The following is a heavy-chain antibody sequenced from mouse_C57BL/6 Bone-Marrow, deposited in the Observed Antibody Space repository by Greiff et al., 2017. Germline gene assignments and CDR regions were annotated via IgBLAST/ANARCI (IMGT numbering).Heavy chain of an antibody. J-gene: IGHJ3*01. CDR2: ISGGGGNT. CDR3: AFKAWFAY. V-gene: IGHV5-9*01. Sequence: EVHLVESGGGLVKPGGSLKLSCAASGFTFSSYTMSWVRQTPEKRLEWVATISGGGGNTYYPDSVKGRFTISRDNAKNTLYLQMSSLRSEDTALYYCAFKAWFAYWGQGTLVTVSA. CDR1: GFTFSSYT.